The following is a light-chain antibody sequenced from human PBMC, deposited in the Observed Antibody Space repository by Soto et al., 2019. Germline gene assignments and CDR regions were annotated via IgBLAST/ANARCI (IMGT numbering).Light chain of an antibody. CDR3: HQYNIWPPWT. J-gene: IGKJ1*01. CDR1: QSLGVN. CDR2: RAS. V-gene: IGKV3-15*01. Sequence: EIVMTQSPATLAVSPGDTATLSCRASQSLGVNFAWYQQKPGQTPRLLIFRASSRAKGVPARFSASGSGTEFTLTISGLQSEDFAVYYCHQYNIWPPWTFGPGTK.